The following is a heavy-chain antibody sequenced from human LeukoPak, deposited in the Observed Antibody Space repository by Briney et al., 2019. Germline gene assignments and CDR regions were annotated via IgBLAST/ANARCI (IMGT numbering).Heavy chain of an antibody. CDR1: GGTFSSYA. CDR2: IIPILGIA. Sequence: SVKVSCKASGGTFSSYAISWVRQAPGQGLEWKGRIIPILGIANYAQKFQGRVTITADKSTSTAYMELSSLRSEDTAVYYCARTGDGGNPFWGQGTLVTVSS. D-gene: IGHD4-23*01. J-gene: IGHJ4*02. CDR3: ARTGDGGNPF. V-gene: IGHV1-69*04.